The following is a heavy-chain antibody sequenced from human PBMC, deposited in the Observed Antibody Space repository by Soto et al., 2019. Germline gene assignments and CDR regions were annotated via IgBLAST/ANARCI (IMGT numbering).Heavy chain of an antibody. V-gene: IGHV3-64D*06. CDR2: IRGNGDPP. CDR1: GFTFSSYA. J-gene: IGHJ4*02. Sequence: GGSLRLSCSASGFTFSSYAMHWVRQAPGKGLEYVSGIRGNGDPPFYADSVKGRFTISRANSKNTLSLQMSSLSADDTAVYYCVKSRGGNNFDFFDWGQGALVTVSS. D-gene: IGHD5-12*01. CDR3: VKSRGGNNFDFFD.